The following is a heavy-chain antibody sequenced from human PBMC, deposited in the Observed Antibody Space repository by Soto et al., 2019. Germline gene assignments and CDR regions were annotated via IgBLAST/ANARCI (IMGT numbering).Heavy chain of an antibody. Sequence: ASVNVSCKFSGYTFTGYYMHWGRQAPGQGLECMGWINPNSGGTNYAQKFQGWVTMTRDTSISTAYMELSRLRSDDTAVYYCARERVMSTFGGVIVRFGVDVWGQGTTVTVSS. J-gene: IGHJ6*02. CDR2: INPNSGGT. CDR3: ARERVMSTFGGVIVRFGVDV. CDR1: GYTFTGYY. V-gene: IGHV1-2*04. D-gene: IGHD3-16*02.